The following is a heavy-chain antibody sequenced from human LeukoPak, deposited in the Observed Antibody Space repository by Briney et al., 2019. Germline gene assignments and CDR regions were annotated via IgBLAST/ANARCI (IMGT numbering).Heavy chain of an antibody. D-gene: IGHD3-9*01. CDR1: GFTFSSYE. J-gene: IGHJ4*02. CDR2: ISSSGSTI. CDR3: ATRRYFDWL. Sequence: GGSLRLSCAASGFTFSSYEMNWVRQAPGKGLEWVSYISSSGSTIYYADSVKGRFTISRDNAKNSLYLQMNSLRAEDTAVYYCATRRYFDWLWGQGTLVTVSS. V-gene: IGHV3-48*03.